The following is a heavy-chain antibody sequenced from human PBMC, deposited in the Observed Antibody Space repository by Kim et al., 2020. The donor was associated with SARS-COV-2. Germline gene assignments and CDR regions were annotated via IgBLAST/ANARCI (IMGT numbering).Heavy chain of an antibody. V-gene: IGHV3-23*01. Sequence: GGSLRLSCIASGFPFDTYAMSWVRQAPGKGLEWVSYISGGAGNKFYADSVRGRFSISRDNAKDTLYLQMNSLRDEDTALYYCAKVSFRDGYSYFYYYAMDVWGQGTTVTVSS. CDR1: GFPFDTYA. D-gene: IGHD5-18*01. CDR2: ISGGAGNK. J-gene: IGHJ6*02. CDR3: AKVSFRDGYSYFYYYAMDV.